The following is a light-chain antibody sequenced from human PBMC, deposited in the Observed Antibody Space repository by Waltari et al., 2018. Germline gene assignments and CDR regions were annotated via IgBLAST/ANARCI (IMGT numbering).Light chain of an antibody. J-gene: IGKJ4*01. CDR3: QQYNSYSLLT. Sequence: DIQMTQSPSTPSASVGDRFTITCRSSQSISNWLAWYKQKPGKAPKLLIYKASTLESGVPSRFSGSGSGTEFTLTISSLQPDDFATYYCQQYNSYSLLTFGGGTKVEIK. CDR1: QSISNW. CDR2: KAS. V-gene: IGKV1-5*03.